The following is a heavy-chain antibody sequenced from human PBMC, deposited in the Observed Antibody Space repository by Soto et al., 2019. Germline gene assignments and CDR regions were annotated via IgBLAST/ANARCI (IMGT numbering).Heavy chain of an antibody. D-gene: IGHD5-12*01. V-gene: IGHV3-23*01. CDR1: GFSFSSHP. CDR2: IRTSGGNT. Sequence: GGSLRLSCAASGFSFSSHPMTWVRQAPGKGLEWVSLIRTSGGNTFYADSVKGRFTISRDNSKETLYLQMCSLRAEDTAVYYCATQATGSDAPFDFWGLGTLVTVSS. J-gene: IGHJ4*02. CDR3: ATQATGSDAPFDF.